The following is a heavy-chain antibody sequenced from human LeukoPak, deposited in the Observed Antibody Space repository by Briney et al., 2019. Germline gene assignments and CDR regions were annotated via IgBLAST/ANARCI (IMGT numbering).Heavy chain of an antibody. CDR1: GGSFSGYY. V-gene: IGHV4-34*01. D-gene: IGHD2-15*01. CDR2: INHSGST. J-gene: IGHJ4*02. CDR3: ARGLSAIVY. Sequence: PSETLSLTCAVYGGSFSGYYWSWIRQPPGKGLEWIGEINHSGSTNYNPSLKSRVTISVDTSKNQFSLKLSSVTAADTAVYYCARGLSAIVYWGQGTLVTVSS.